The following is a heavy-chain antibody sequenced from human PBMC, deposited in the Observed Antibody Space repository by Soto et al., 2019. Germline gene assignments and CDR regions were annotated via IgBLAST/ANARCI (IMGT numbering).Heavy chain of an antibody. Sequence: PSETLSLTCTVSGGSISSGGYYWSWIRHHPGKGLEWIGYIYSSGSTYYNPSLKSRVTISVDTSKNQFSLKLSSVTAADTAVYYCARENYDSSGYYLDYWGQGTLVTVSS. V-gene: IGHV4-31*03. CDR1: GGSISSGGYY. CDR2: IYSSGST. CDR3: ARENYDSSGYYLDY. D-gene: IGHD3-22*01. J-gene: IGHJ4*02.